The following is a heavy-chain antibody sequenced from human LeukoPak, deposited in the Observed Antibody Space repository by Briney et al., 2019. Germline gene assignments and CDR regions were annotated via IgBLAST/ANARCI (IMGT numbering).Heavy chain of an antibody. Sequence: PGGSLRLSCVKSGFSFNDHGMSWVRQSPGKGLEWVAEIIWTGLKTRYADSVKGRFTISRDNAKNSLYLQMNSLRAEDTAVYCCAELGITMIGGVWGKGTTVTISS. CDR3: AELGITMIGGV. J-gene: IGHJ6*04. D-gene: IGHD3-10*02. CDR1: GFSFNDHG. V-gene: IGHV3-20*04. CDR2: IIWTGLKT.